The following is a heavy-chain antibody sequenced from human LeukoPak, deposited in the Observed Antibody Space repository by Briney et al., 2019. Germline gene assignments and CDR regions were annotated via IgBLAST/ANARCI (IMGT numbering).Heavy chain of an antibody. V-gene: IGHV1-69*01. CDR3: ARTYYYESSGFYFDY. Sequence: APVKVSCKASGGTFNSYAISWVRQAPGLGLEWMGGIIPIFDTGNYAQKFQGRVTITADESTSTVYMELSSLRSEDTAVYYCARTYYYESSGFYFDYWGQGALVTVSS. CDR1: GGTFNSYA. CDR2: IIPIFDTG. D-gene: IGHD3-22*01. J-gene: IGHJ4*02.